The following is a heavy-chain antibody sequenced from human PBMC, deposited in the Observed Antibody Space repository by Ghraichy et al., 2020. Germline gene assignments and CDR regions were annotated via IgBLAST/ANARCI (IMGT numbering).Heavy chain of an antibody. CDR3: AREKKGNYGDYNFFDY. D-gene: IGHD4-17*01. V-gene: IGHV3-7*01. CDR1: GFTFSTYW. Sequence: SCAASGFTFSTYWMSWVRQTPGKGLEWVANIKQGESDKYYVDSVKGRFTISRDNAKNSLYLQMNSLRAEDTAVYYCAREKKGNYGDYNFFDYWGQGTLVTVSS. J-gene: IGHJ4*02. CDR2: IKQGESDK.